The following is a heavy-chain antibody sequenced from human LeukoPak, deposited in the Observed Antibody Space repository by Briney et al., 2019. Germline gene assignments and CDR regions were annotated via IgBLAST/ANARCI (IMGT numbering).Heavy chain of an antibody. J-gene: IGHJ4*02. V-gene: IGHV4-4*07. CDR3: ARTRRSHYDILTGPTQYLDY. Sequence: SETLSLTCTVSGGSMSSYSWSWIRQPAGKGLEWIGRIYASGSTNYNPSLKSRVTISVDTSKNQFSLKLSSVTAADTAVYYCARTRRSHYDILTGPTQYLDYWGQGTLVTVSS. D-gene: IGHD3-9*01. CDR1: GGSMSSYS. CDR2: IYASGST.